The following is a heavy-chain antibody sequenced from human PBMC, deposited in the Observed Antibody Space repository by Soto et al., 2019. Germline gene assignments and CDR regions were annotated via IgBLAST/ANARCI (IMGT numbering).Heavy chain of an antibody. CDR2: IYYSGST. V-gene: IGHV4-59*08. CDR3: ARGEITYYYGSGSYYFDY. CDR1: GGSISSYY. J-gene: IGHJ4*02. D-gene: IGHD3-10*01. Sequence: QVQLLESGPGLVKPSETLSLTCTVSGGSISSYYWSWIRQPPGKGLEWIGYIYYSGSTNYNPSLKSRVTLSVDTSKNQFSLKLSSVTAADTAVYYCARGEITYYYGSGSYYFDYWGQGTLVTVSS.